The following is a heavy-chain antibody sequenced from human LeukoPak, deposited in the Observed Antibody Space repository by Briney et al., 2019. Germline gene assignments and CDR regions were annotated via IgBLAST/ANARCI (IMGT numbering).Heavy chain of an antibody. Sequence: GGSLRLSCSASGFTFSNYWMSWVRQAPGKGLEWVANIKQDESENYYVDSVKGRFTISRDNAKSSLYLQMNSLRAEDTAVYYCARALDSSSSRYQAFEEWGQGPLVTVSS. J-gene: IGHJ4*02. CDR2: IKQDESEN. V-gene: IGHV3-7*01. CDR3: ARALDSSSSRYQAFEE. D-gene: IGHD2-2*01. CDR1: GFTFSNYW.